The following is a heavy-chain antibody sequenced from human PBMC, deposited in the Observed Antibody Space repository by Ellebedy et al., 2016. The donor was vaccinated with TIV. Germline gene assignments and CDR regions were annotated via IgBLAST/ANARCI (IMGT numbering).Heavy chain of an antibody. J-gene: IGHJ5*02. D-gene: IGHD3-10*01. V-gene: IGHV4-59*08. CDR2: IYYSGST. CDR3: ARHIRITMVRGVITNWFDP. Sequence: MPSETLSLTCIVSGGSISSYYWSWIRQPPGKGLEWIGYIYYSGSTNYNPSLKSRVTISVDTSKNQFSLKLSSVTAADTAVYYCARHIRITMVRGVITNWFDPWGQGTLVSVSS. CDR1: GGSISSYY.